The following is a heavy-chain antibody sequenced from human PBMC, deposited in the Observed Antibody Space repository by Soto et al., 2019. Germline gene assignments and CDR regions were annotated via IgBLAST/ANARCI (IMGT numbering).Heavy chain of an antibody. J-gene: IGHJ2*01. D-gene: IGHD4-17*01. CDR3: AREIIPLTTDWYFDL. Sequence: QVQLQESGPGLVKPSQTLSLTCTVSGGSLSGGFYYWRWIRQPPGKGLEWIGYIFDSGSTYYNPSLKSRVTISVDTSKNQFSLRLSSVTAADTAVYYCAREIIPLTTDWYFDLWGRGTLVTVSS. CDR2: IFDSGST. V-gene: IGHV4-30-4*01. CDR1: GGSLSGGFYY.